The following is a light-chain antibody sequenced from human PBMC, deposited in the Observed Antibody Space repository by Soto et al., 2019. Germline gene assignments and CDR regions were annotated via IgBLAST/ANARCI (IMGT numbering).Light chain of an antibody. V-gene: IGKV1-33*01. J-gene: IGKJ2*01. CDR1: QDITNF. CDR3: QQYDNYPYT. Sequence: DIQMTQSPSSLSASLGDRVTITCRASQDITNFLNWYQQKPGKAPKVLIYDASNLKTGVPSRFSGSGSGTDFTFTISSLQPEDIATYYCQQYDNYPYTFGQGTKLEIK. CDR2: DAS.